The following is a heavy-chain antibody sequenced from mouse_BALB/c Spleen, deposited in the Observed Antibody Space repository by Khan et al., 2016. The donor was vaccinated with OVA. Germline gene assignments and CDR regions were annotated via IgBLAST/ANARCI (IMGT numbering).Heavy chain of an antibody. Sequence: VHLVESGPGLVAPSQSLSIACTVSGFSLSGYSVHWVRQPPGKGLEWLGMIWGGGNTDYKSALQSRLSIKKDHSKRQVLLKMNSLQTDETALYYCARNGDYGDPYGVDYWGQGISSTVSS. CDR3: ARNGDYGDPYGVDY. J-gene: IGHJ4*01. V-gene: IGHV2-6-4*01. CDR1: GFSLSGYS. CDR2: IWGGGNT. D-gene: IGHD2-13*01.